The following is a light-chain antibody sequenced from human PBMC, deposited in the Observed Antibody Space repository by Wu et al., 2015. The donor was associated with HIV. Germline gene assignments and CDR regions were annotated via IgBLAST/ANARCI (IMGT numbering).Light chain of an antibody. Sequence: DVQMTQSPSSLSASVGDRVTITCQASHDISNYLNWYQQKSGTAPRLLIYGASSLQSGVPSRFSGSGSGTDFTLTISSLQPEDFAIYYCQQTYNIPRTFGPGTKVDIK. CDR2: GAS. CDR3: QQTYNIPRT. J-gene: IGKJ3*01. CDR1: HDISNY. V-gene: IGKV1-39*01.